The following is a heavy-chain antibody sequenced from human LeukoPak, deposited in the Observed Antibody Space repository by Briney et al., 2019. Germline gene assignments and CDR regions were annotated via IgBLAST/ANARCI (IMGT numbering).Heavy chain of an antibody. Sequence: GGSLRLSCAASGFSFSSYAMSWVRQAPGKGLEWVSCIASSGTYIYYADSVKGRFTISRDDAKKSLYLQMDSLGAEDTAVYYCVRVGRGYSSYFDNWGQGTLVTVSS. D-gene: IGHD5-18*01. CDR2: IASSGTYI. J-gene: IGHJ4*02. V-gene: IGHV3-21*01. CDR3: VRVGRGYSSYFDN. CDR1: GFSFSSYA.